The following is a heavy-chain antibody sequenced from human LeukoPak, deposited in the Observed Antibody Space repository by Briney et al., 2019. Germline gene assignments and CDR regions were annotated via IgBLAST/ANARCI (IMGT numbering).Heavy chain of an antibody. CDR2: INHSGST. V-gene: IGHV4-34*01. J-gene: IGHJ3*02. Sequence: SETLSLTCAVYGGSFTNYYWSWIRQPPGKGLEWIGVINHSGSTKYNPSLKSRVTISIDTSKNHLSLKLSSVTAADTAVYSCVRPVARAFDIWGQGTKVTVSS. CDR3: VRPVARAFDI. CDR1: GGSFTNYY.